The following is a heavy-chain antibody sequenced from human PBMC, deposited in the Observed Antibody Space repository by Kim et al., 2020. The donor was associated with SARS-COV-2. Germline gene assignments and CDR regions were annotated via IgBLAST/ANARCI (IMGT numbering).Heavy chain of an antibody. CDR2: ISSSSSYI. CDR1: GFTFSSYS. J-gene: IGHJ6*02. V-gene: IGHV3-21*01. D-gene: IGHD2-21*02. Sequence: GGSLRLSCAASGFTFSSYSMNWVRQAPGKGLEWVSSISSSSSYIYYADSVKGRFTISRDNAKNSLYLQMNSLRAEDTAVYYCARTVTRYYYYGMDVWGQGTTVTVSS. CDR3: ARTVTRYYYYGMDV.